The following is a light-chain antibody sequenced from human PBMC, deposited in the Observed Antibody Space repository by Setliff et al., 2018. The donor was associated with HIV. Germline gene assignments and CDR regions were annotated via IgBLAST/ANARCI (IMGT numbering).Light chain of an antibody. V-gene: IGLV1-47*01. CDR3: AAWDDSLSGLYV. CDR1: SSNIGSNY. CDR2: RND. J-gene: IGLJ1*01. Sequence: QSVLTQPPSAPGTPGQRVTISCSGSSSNIGSNYVYWYQQLPGTAPKLLIYRNDQRPSGVPDRFSGSKSGTSASLAISGLRSEDEADYYCAAWDDSLSGLYVFGAGTKAPS.